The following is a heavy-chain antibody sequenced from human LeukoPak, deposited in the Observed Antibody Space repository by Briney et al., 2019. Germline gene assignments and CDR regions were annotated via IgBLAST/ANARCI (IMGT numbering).Heavy chain of an antibody. V-gene: IGHV4-39*07. CDR2: INHSGST. J-gene: IGHJ4*02. CDR3: ARRPNLRYFDWPWGTFDY. Sequence: NPSETLSLTCTVSGISISSSNSYWGWIRQPPGKGLEWIGEINHSGSTNYNPSLKSRVTISVDTSKNQFSLKLSSVTAADTAVYYCARRPNLRYFDWPWGTFDYWGQGTLVTVSS. D-gene: IGHD3-9*01. CDR1: GISISSSNSY.